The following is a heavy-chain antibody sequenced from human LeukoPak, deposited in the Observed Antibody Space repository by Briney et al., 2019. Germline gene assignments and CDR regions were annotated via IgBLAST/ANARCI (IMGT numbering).Heavy chain of an antibody. CDR1: GGTFSSYA. D-gene: IGHD6-6*01. CDR2: IIPILGIA. CDR3: ATPIAAQGDY. Sequence: GASVTVSCTASGGTFSSYAISWVRQAPGQGLEWMGRIIPILGIANYAQKFQGRVTITADKSTSTAYMELSSLRSEDTAVYYCATPIAAQGDYWGQGTLVTVSS. V-gene: IGHV1-69*04. J-gene: IGHJ4*02.